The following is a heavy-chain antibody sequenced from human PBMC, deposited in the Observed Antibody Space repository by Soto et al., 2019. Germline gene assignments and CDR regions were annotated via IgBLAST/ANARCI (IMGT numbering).Heavy chain of an antibody. J-gene: IGHJ4*02. CDR2: ISGRGDNT. CDR3: AKDRGTGYCSGGSCYPLDY. Sequence: SLRLSCAASGFTFVSYAMTWVRQAPGKGLEWVSSISGRGDNTYYADSVKGRFTISRDNSKNTLFLQMTSLRADDTAVYYCAKDRGTGYCSGGSCYPLDYWGPGTLVTVSS. D-gene: IGHD2-15*01. V-gene: IGHV3-23*01. CDR1: GFTFVSYA.